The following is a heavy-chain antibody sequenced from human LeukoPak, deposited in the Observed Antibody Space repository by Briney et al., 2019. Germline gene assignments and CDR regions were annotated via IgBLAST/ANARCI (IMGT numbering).Heavy chain of an antibody. CDR3: ARHGSWGSYYYYYMDV. CDR2: ISSSSSYI. D-gene: IGHD3-16*01. CDR1: GFTFSSYG. Sequence: GGSLRLSCAASGFTFSSYGMHWVRQAPGKGLEWVSSISSSSSYIYYADSVKGRFTISRDNAKNSLYLQMNSLRAEDTAVYYCARHGSWGSYYYYYMDVWGKGTTVTVSS. V-gene: IGHV3-21*01. J-gene: IGHJ6*03.